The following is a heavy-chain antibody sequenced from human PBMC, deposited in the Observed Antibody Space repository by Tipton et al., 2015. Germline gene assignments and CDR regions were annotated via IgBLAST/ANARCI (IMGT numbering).Heavy chain of an antibody. CDR2: IYYNGNT. V-gene: IGHV4-59*01. D-gene: IGHD5-24*01. Sequence: TLSLTCSVSSDSLSTYYWSWIRQSPGKGLEWIGYIYYNGNTKYNPSLKGRVTILVDTSKNQFSLKVNSVTAADTAVYYCATLVDGYSRIPWGQGTRVTVSS. CDR3: ATLVDGYSRIP. J-gene: IGHJ5*02. CDR1: SDSLSTYY.